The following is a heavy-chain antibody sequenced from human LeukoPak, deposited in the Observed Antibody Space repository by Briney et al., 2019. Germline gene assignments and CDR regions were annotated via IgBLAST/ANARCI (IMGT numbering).Heavy chain of an antibody. CDR1: GFTFSNYG. CDR3: AKDQRTISTFDY. CDR2: ISGSGSSS. V-gene: IGHV3-23*01. D-gene: IGHD3-3*01. Sequence: PGGSLRLSCAAPGFTFSNYGMSWVRQAPGKGLEWVSAISGSGSSSYYADSVKGRFTIPRDNSKNTLYLQINSLRAEDTAIYYCAKDQRTISTFDYWGQGTLVTVSS. J-gene: IGHJ4*02.